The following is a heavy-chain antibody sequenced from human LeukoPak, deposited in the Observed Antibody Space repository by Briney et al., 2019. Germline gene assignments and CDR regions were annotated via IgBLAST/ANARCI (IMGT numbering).Heavy chain of an antibody. V-gene: IGHV4-31*03. CDR1: GGSISSGGYY. CDR3: ARETRATVVHADV. Sequence: SETLSLTCTVSGGSISSGGYYWSWIRQHPGKGLEWIGYIYYSGSTYYNPSLKSRVTISIDTSKNQFSLKLSSVTAADTAVYYCARETRATVVHADVWGQGTTFTVSS. CDR2: IYYSGST. D-gene: IGHD4-23*01. J-gene: IGHJ6*02.